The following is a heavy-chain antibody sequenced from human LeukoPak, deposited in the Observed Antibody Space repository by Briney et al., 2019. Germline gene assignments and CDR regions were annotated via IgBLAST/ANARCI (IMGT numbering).Heavy chain of an antibody. V-gene: IGHV3-74*01. CDR1: GITFGNNW. D-gene: IGHD2-2*01. J-gene: IGHJ4*02. CDR3: ARDISACSTSCYGVDY. Sequence: GGSLRLSCAASGITFGNNWMHWVRQGPGKGLVWISRINSDGGGAIYADSVKGRFTVSRDNAKNTLYLQMNSLRAEDTAVYYCARDISACSTSCYGVDYWGQGTLVTVSS. CDR2: INSDGGGA.